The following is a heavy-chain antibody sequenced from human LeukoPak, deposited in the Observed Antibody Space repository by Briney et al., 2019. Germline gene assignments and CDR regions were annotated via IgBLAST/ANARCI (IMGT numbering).Heavy chain of an antibody. CDR3: IRETHVGLHLEY. Sequence: GGSLRLSCTASGFTLTTYWMHWVPQAPGKGLVCVARINTDGRVTTYAESVKGRFTVSRDNAENTLYLEMNNLRPEDTAVYYCIRETHVGLHLEYWGQGTLATVTS. CDR1: GFTLTTYW. J-gene: IGHJ4*02. D-gene: IGHD3-10*02. CDR2: INTDGRVT. V-gene: IGHV3-74*03.